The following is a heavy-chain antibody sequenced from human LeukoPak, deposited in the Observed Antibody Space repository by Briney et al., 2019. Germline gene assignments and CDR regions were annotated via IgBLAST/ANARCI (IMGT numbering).Heavy chain of an antibody. Sequence: SEALSLTCTVSGGSISSYYWSWLRQPPGKGLEWIGYIYYSGSTNYNPSLKSRVTISVDTSKNQFSLKLSSVTAADTAVYYCARDQRMVATNYYYGMDVWGQGTTVTVSS. J-gene: IGHJ6*02. D-gene: IGHD5-12*01. CDR1: GGSISSYY. CDR3: ARDQRMVATNYYYGMDV. V-gene: IGHV4-59*01. CDR2: IYYSGST.